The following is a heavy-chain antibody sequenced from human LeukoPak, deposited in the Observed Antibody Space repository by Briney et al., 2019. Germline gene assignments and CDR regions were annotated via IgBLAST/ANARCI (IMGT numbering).Heavy chain of an antibody. V-gene: IGHV3-33*08. J-gene: IGHJ4*02. CDR1: GFTLSSSW. D-gene: IGHD6-13*01. Sequence: PGGSLRLSCAASGFTLSSSWMHWVRQAPGKGLEWVAVIWYDGSNKYYADSVKGRFTISRDNSKNTLYLQMNSLRAEDTAVYYCARCSSSWYDYFDYWGQGTLVTVSS. CDR3: ARCSSSWYDYFDY. CDR2: IWYDGSNK.